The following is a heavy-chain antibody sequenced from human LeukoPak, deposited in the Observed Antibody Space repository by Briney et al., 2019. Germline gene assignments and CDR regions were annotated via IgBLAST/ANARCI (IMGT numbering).Heavy chain of an antibody. CDR1: GFTFSIYA. Sequence: GGSLRLSCGVSGFTFSIYAMSGVRQAPGKGREGVSAISGSGGSTYYADFVKGRFTISTNTSKNTLYLQMNSLRAEDTAVYYCANFSVPYDSAGYFDYWGQGTLVTVSS. CDR3: ANFSVPYDSAGYFDY. CDR2: ISGSGGST. V-gene: IGHV3-23*01. J-gene: IGHJ4*02. D-gene: IGHD3-22*01.